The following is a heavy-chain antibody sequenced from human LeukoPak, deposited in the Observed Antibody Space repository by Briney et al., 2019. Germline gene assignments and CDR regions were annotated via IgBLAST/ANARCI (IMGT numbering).Heavy chain of an antibody. CDR2: INGDGRNI. V-gene: IGHV3-74*01. CDR3: ARVPGSGSYYNHFDY. Sequence: GGSLRLSCVASGFTFSSYWMHWVRQDPRKGLVWVSRINGDGRNINYAGSVRGRFTISRDNAKNTLYLQMNTLRVEDTAVYYCARVPGSGSYYNHFDYWGQGTLVTVSS. CDR1: GFTFSSYW. J-gene: IGHJ4*02. D-gene: IGHD3-10*01.